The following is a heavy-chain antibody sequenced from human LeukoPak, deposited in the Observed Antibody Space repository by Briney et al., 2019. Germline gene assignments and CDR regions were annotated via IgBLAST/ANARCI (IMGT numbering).Heavy chain of an antibody. J-gene: IGHJ6*03. Sequence: SETLSLTCTVSGGSISSSSYYWGWIRQPPGKGLEWIGSIYYSGSTYYNPSLKSRVTISVDTSKNQFSLKLSSVTAADTAVYYCARGGNIVVVTAIESYYMDVWGKGTTVTISS. CDR1: GGSISSSSYY. CDR3: ARGGNIVVVTAIESYYMDV. D-gene: IGHD2-21*02. CDR2: IYYSGST. V-gene: IGHV4-39*07.